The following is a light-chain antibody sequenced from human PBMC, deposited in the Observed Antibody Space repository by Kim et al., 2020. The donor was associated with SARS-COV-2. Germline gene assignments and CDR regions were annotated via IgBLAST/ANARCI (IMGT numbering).Light chain of an antibody. CDR3: QQYGSSTYT. V-gene: IGKV3-20*01. CDR1: QSVSSSY. J-gene: IGKJ2*01. CDR2: GAS. Sequence: LAPGERATLSCRASQSVSSSYLAWYQQKPGQAPRLLIYGASSRATGIPDRFSGSGSGTDFTLTISRLEPEDFAVYYCQQYGSSTYTFGQGTKLEIK.